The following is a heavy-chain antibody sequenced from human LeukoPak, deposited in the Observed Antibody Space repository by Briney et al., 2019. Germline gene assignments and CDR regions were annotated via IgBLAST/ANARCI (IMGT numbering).Heavy chain of an antibody. Sequence: ASETLSLTCAVSGGSISSGGYSWSWIRQPPGKGLEWIGYIYHSGSTYYNPSLKSRVTISVDRSKNQFSLKLSSVTAADTAVYYCARDRVVTTADDGIDYWGQGTLVTVSS. V-gene: IGHV4-30-2*01. CDR3: ARDRVVTTADDGIDY. CDR1: GGSISSGGYS. CDR2: IYHSGST. D-gene: IGHD3-22*01. J-gene: IGHJ4*02.